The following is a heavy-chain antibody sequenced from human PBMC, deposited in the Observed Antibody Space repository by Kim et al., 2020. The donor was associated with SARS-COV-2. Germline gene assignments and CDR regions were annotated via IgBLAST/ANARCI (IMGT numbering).Heavy chain of an antibody. CDR2: INTDGSTT. J-gene: IGHJ4*02. V-gene: IGHV3-74*01. CDR3: ARDSSSSPLFDY. Sequence: GGSLRLSCAASGFTFSAYWMHWVRQAPQKGLVWVSRINTDGSTTNYADSVKGRFTISRDNAKNTLYLQMNSLRAEDTAVYYCARDSSSSPLFDYWGQGTLVTVSS. D-gene: IGHD6-6*01. CDR1: GFTFSAYW.